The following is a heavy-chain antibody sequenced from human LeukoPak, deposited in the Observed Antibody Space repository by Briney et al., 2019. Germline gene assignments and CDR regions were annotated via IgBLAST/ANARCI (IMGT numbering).Heavy chain of an antibody. CDR3: AREDSGYSSGWSASYGMDV. CDR2: INPNSGGT. D-gene: IGHD6-19*01. Sequence: ASVKVSCKASGYTFTGYYMHWVRQAPGLGLEWMGWINPNSGGTNYAQKFQGWVTMTRDTSISTAYMELSRLRSDDTAVYYCAREDSGYSSGWSASYGMDVWGQGTTVTVSS. CDR1: GYTFTGYY. J-gene: IGHJ6*02. V-gene: IGHV1-2*04.